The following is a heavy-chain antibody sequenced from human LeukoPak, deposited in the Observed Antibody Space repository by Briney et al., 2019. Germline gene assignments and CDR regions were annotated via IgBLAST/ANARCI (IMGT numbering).Heavy chain of an antibody. D-gene: IGHD2-21*02. CDR3: ARTTSLTATGYDC. CDR2: MNPYTGDR. J-gene: IGHJ4*02. V-gene: IGHV1-8*03. Sequence: ASVKVSCKTSGYSFTTYHINWVPQASGQGLEWLGWMNPYTGDRGYAQRFQGRLSITSDSSISTAYMELGSLKSDDTAVYFCARTTSLTATGYDCWGQGTLVTVSS. CDR1: GYSFTTYH.